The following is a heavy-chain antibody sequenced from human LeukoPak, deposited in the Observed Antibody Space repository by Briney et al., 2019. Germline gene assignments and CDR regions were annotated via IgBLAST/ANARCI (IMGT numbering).Heavy chain of an antibody. CDR1: GFTFTYYG. Sequence: PGGSLRLSCAASGFTFTYYGMHWVRQAPGKGLVCISRINSDGSSTNYADSVKGRFTISRDNAKNTLYLQMNSLRAEDTAVYYCVRDPRFSENFDYWGQGALVTVSS. CDR2: INSDGSST. CDR3: VRDPRFSENFDY. J-gene: IGHJ4*02. V-gene: IGHV3-74*01. D-gene: IGHD6-25*01.